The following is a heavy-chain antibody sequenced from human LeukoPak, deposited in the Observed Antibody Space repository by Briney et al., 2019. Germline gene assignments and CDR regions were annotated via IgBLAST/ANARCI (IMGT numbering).Heavy chain of an antibody. CDR3: ARDSGILTGYYPYFDY. Sequence: SETLSLTCTVSGGSVSSGSYYWSWIRQPPGKGLEWIAYIYYSGSTNYNPSLRSRVTISVDTSKNQFSLKLSSVTAADTAVYYCARDSGILTGYYPYFDYWGQGTLVTVSS. CDR2: IYYSGST. J-gene: IGHJ4*02. V-gene: IGHV4-61*01. CDR1: GGSVSSGSYY. D-gene: IGHD3-9*01.